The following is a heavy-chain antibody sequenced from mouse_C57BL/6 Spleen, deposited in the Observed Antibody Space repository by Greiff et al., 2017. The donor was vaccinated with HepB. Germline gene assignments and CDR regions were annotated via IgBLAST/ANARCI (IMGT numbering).Heavy chain of an antibody. CDR2: ISSGGSYT. V-gene: IGHV5-6*01. D-gene: IGHD1-1*01. CDR3: ARQGQFITLPFDY. J-gene: IGHJ2*01. Sequence: EVQLVESGGDLVKPGGSLKLSCAASGFTFSSYGMSWVRQTPDKRLEWVATISSGGSYTYYPDSVKGRFTISRDNAKNTLYLQMSSLKSEDTAMYYCARQGQFITLPFDYWGQGTTLTVSS. CDR1: GFTFSSYG.